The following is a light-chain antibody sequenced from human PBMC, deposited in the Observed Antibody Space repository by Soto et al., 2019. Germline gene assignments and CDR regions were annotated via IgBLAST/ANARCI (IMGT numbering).Light chain of an antibody. CDR2: EVS. V-gene: IGLV2-18*02. CDR3: SSYTSNSTFV. CDR1: ISDLGSYNR. Sequence: QSVLTQPPSVSGSPGQSVTISCTGTISDLGSYNRVSWYQQPPGTAPKLMIYEVSNRPSGVPDRFSGSKSGNTASLTISGLQAEDEADYYCSSYTSNSTFVFGTGTKLTVL. J-gene: IGLJ1*01.